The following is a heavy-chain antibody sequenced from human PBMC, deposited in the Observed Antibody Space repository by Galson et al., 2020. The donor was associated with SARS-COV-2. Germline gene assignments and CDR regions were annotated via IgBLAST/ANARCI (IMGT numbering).Heavy chain of an antibody. CDR1: GFTVSSNY. CDR2: IYSGGGST. D-gene: IGHD3-10*01. CDR3: ARDPADGVQANFDY. V-gene: IGHV3-66*01. J-gene: IGHJ4*02. Sequence: GGSLRLSCAASGFTVSSNYINWVRQAPGKGLQWVSVIYSGGGSTYYADSVKGRFTISRDNSKNTLYVQMNSLRAEDTAVYYCARDPADGVQANFDYWGQGTLVTVSS.